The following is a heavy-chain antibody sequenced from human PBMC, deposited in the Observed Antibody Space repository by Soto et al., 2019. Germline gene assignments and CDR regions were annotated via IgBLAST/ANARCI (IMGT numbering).Heavy chain of an antibody. Sequence: EVQLVESGGGLVQPGGSLRLSCAASGFTFSSYDMHWVRQATGKGLEWVSAIGTAGDTYYPGSVKGRFTISRENAKNSLYLQMNSLRAGDTAVYYCARAIGDYSSSWYGAFDIWGQGTMVTVSS. J-gene: IGHJ3*02. CDR2: IGTAGDT. CDR1: GFTFSSYD. D-gene: IGHD6-13*01. CDR3: ARAIGDYSSSWYGAFDI. V-gene: IGHV3-13*01.